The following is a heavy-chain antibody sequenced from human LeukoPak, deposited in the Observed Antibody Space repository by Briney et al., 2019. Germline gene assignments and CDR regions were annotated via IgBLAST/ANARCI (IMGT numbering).Heavy chain of an antibody. CDR2: MNPNSGNT. CDR1: GYTFTSYD. Sequence: ASVKVSCKASGYTFTSYDINWVRQATGQGLEWMGWMNPNSGNTGYAQKFQGRVTMTRNTSISTAYMELSSLRSEDTAVYYCAKVATGDYYYYYMDVWGKGTTVTVPS. D-gene: IGHD7-27*01. CDR3: AKVATGDYYYYYMDV. V-gene: IGHV1-8*01. J-gene: IGHJ6*03.